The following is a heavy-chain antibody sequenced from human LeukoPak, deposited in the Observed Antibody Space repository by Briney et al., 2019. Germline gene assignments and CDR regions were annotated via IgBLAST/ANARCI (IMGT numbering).Heavy chain of an antibody. CDR3: ARDHRARFCSSTSCYKGAFDI. J-gene: IGHJ3*02. Sequence: GGSLRLSCAASGFTLSSYSMNWVRQAPGKGLEWVSSISSSSSYIYYADSVKGRFTISRDNAKNSLYLQMNSLRAEDTAVYYCARDHRARFCSSTSCYKGAFDIWGQGTMVTVSS. CDR2: ISSSSSYI. CDR1: GFTLSSYS. D-gene: IGHD2-2*02. V-gene: IGHV3-21*01.